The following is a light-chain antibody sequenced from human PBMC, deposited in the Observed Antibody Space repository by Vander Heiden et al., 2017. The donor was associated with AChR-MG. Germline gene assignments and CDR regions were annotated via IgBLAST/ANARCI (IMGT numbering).Light chain of an antibody. J-gene: IGLJ1*01. CDR1: SSNIGNNY. CDR2: DNN. Sequence: QTVLTQPPSASAAPGQKVTISCSGSSSNIGNNYVSWYQQLPGTAPKLLIYDNNKRPSGIPDRFSGSKSGTSATLAITGLQTGDEADYYCGTWDSSLSAYVFGTGTKVTVL. V-gene: IGLV1-51*01. CDR3: GTWDSSLSAYV.